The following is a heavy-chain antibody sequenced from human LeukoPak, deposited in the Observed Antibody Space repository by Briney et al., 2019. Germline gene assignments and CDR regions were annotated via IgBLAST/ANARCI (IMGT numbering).Heavy chain of an antibody. CDR1: GGSISSGDYY. V-gene: IGHV4-30-4*08. CDR3: ARVNFWSGYYDPSSDWFDP. J-gene: IGHJ5*02. Sequence: SQTLSPTCTVSGGSISSGDYYWSWIRQPPGKGLEWIGYIYYSGSTYYNPSLKSRVTISVDTSKNQFSLELSSVTAADTAVYYCARVNFWSGYYDPSSDWFDPWGQGTLVTVSS. CDR2: IYYSGST. D-gene: IGHD3-3*01.